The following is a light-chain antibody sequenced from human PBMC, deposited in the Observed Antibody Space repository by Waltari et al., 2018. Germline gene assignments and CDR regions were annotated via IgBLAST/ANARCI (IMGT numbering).Light chain of an antibody. J-gene: IGLJ3*02. CDR3: QSYDSSVSAWV. CDR1: SSNIGAGYD. V-gene: IGLV1-40*01. CDR2: GHN. Sequence: QSVLTQPPSVSGAPGQSITISSTGSSSNIGAGYDVHCYQHLPGTAPILLIYGHNNRPSGVPDRFSGSKSGTSASLAITGLQAEDEADYYCQSYDSSVSAWVFGGGTKLTVV.